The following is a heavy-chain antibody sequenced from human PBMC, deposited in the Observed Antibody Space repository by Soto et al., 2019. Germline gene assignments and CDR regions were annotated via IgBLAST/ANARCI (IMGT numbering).Heavy chain of an antibody. D-gene: IGHD3-22*01. CDR1: GYTLTELS. CDR3: ATFPLYYYDSSGSHDY. V-gene: IGHV1-24*01. Sequence: ASVKVSCKVSGYTLTELSMHWVRQAPGKGLEWMGGFDPEDGETIYAQKFQGRVTMTEDTSTDTAYMELSSLRSEDTAVYYCATFPLYYYDSSGSHDYWGQGXLVTVYS. CDR2: FDPEDGET. J-gene: IGHJ4*02.